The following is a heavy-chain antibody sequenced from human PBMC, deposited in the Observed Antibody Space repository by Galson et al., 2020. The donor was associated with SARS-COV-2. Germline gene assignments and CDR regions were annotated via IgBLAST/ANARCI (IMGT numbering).Heavy chain of an antibody. Sequence: PGGSLRLSCAASGFIFNTYVISWVRQAPGKGLEWVSAISDSGRSTYYADSVKGRFTISRDNSKNIVYLQMNSLRAEDTAVYYCAKEVAVAGTGLSFDDWGQGTLVTVSS. CDR2: ISDSGRST. CDR1: GFIFNTYV. V-gene: IGHV3-23*01. J-gene: IGHJ4*02. D-gene: IGHD6-19*01. CDR3: AKEVAVAGTGLSFDD.